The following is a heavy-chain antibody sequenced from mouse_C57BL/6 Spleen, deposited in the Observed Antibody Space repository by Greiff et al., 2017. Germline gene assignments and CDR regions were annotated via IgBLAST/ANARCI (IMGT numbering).Heavy chain of an antibody. Sequence: VQLQQSGAELVKPGASVKLSCTASGFNIKDYYMHWVKQRTEQGLEWIGRIDPEDGETKYAPKFRGKATITADTSSNTAYLQLSSLTSEDTAVDYCALITTGVATNAMDYWGQGTSVTVSS. J-gene: IGHJ4*01. V-gene: IGHV14-2*01. D-gene: IGHD1-1*01. CDR2: IDPEDGET. CDR3: ALITTGVATNAMDY. CDR1: GFNIKDYY.